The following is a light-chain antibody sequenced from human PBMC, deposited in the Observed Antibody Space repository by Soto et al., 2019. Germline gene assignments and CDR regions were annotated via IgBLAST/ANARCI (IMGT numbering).Light chain of an antibody. CDR1: TLPKQF. CDR3: QSADYSGTYVV. V-gene: IGLV3-25*03. Sequence: SYELTQPPSVSVSPGQTAEITCSGDTLPKQFAYWYQRKPGQAPLLVISKDSERPSGIPERFSGSSSGTTVTLTVSGVQAEDEADYYWQSADYSGTYVVFGGGTKLTVL. CDR2: KDS. J-gene: IGLJ2*01.